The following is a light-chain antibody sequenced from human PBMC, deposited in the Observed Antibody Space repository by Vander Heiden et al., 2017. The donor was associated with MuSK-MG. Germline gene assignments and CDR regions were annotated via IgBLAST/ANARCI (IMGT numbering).Light chain of an antibody. Sequence: DIQMTQSPSSLSASVGDRVTITCQASQSISSYLNWYQQKPGKAPKLLIYAASSLQSGVPSRFSGSGSGTDFTLTIGRLQPEDFATYYCQQSDSTPHTFGQGTLLEIK. J-gene: IGKJ5*01. CDR2: AAS. CDR1: QSISSY. V-gene: IGKV1-39*01. CDR3: QQSDSTPHT.